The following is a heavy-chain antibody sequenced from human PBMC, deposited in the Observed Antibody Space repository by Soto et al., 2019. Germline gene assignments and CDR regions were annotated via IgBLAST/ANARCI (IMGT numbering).Heavy chain of an antibody. J-gene: IGHJ3*02. CDR2: ISWNSGSI. CDR1: GFTSDDYA. Sequence: GGSLRLSCAASGFTSDDYAMHWVRQAPGKGLEWVSGISWNSGSIGYADSVKGRFTISRDNAKNSLYLQMNSLRSEDTAVYYCARAYAIGAAKVGAARSGAFDIWGQGTMVTVSS. CDR3: ARAYAIGAAKVGAARSGAFDI. V-gene: IGHV3-9*02. D-gene: IGHD1-26*01.